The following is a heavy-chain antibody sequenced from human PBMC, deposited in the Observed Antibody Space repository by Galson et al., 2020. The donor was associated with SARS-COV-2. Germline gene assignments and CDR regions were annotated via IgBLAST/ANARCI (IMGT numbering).Heavy chain of an antibody. CDR3: ARNGRDCSGGICYGAEYFQH. V-gene: IGHV3-11*06. CDR2: ISSSGSYT. D-gene: IGHD2-15*01. CDR1: GFTFSDYY. J-gene: IGHJ1*01. Sequence: GESLKISCAASGFTFSDYYMSWVRQAPGKGLEWVSYISSSGSYTNYADSVKGRFTISRDNAKNSLYLQMNSRRAEDTALYFCARNGRDCSGGICYGAEYFQHWGQGTLVTVSS.